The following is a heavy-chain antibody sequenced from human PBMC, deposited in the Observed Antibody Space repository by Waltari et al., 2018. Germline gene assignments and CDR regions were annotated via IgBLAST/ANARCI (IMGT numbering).Heavy chain of an antibody. CDR1: GGSISSGGYY. V-gene: IGHV4-31*03. CDR2: IYYSGSN. D-gene: IGHD3-22*01. J-gene: IGHJ4*02. Sequence: QVQLQESGPGLVKPSQTLSLTCTVSGGSISSGGYYWSWIRQHPGKGLEWIGYIYYSGSNYYNPSLKSRFTISLDTSKNQFSLKLSSVTAADTAVYYCARVERGYYDSSGYYLFDYWGQGTLVTVSS. CDR3: ARVERGYYDSSGYYLFDY.